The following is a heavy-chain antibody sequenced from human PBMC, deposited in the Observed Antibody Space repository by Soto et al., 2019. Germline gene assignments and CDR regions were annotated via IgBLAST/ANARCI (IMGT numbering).Heavy chain of an antibody. J-gene: IGHJ4*02. CDR3: ASDNVAGLKY. V-gene: IGHV3-74*01. CDR2: INSDASLT. D-gene: IGHD2-8*01. Sequence: GSLRLSCAVSGFTLSSYWMHWIRQTPGKGLVWVSHINSDASLTHYADSVKGRFTISRDNARNTVYLQMNNLRVEDTAIYYCASDNVAGLKYWGQGTLVTVSS. CDR1: GFTLSSYW.